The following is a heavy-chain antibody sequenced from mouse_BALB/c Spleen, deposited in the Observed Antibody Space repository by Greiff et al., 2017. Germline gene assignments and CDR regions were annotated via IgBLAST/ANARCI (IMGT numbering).Heavy chain of an antibody. V-gene: IGHV3-8*02. CDR3: ARWVVSRSGGYLDV. CDR2: ISYSGST. CDR1: GDSITSGY. Sequence: ESGPSLVKPSQTLSLTCSVTGDSITSGYWNWIRKFPGNKLEYMGYISYSGSTYYNPSLKSRISITRDTSKNQYYLQLNSVTTEDTATYYGARWVVSRSGGYLDVGGAGTTVTVPS. D-gene: IGHD3-1*01. J-gene: IGHJ1*01.